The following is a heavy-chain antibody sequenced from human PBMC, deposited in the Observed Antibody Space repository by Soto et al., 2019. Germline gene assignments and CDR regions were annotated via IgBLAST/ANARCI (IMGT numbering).Heavy chain of an antibody. CDR2: ISGSGGST. CDR1: GFTFSSYA. Sequence: QPGGSLRLSCAASGFTFSSYAMSWVRQAPGKGLEWVSAISGSGGSTYYADSVKGRFTISRDNSKNTLYLQMNSLRAEDTAVYYCAKHKLRGYYYGMDVWGQGTTVTVSS. J-gene: IGHJ6*02. CDR3: AKHKLRGYYYGMDV. D-gene: IGHD2-15*01. V-gene: IGHV3-23*01.